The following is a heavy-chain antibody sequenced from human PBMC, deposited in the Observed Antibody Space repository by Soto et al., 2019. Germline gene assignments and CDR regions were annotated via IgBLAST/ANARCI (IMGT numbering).Heavy chain of an antibody. CDR2: ISTSGTT. CDR3: ARDPTLRGDWFDP. V-gene: IGHV4-4*07. CDR1: GGSISSYY. D-gene: IGHD3-10*01. Sequence: SETLSLTCTVSGGSISSYYWTWIRQPAGKGLEWIGRISTSGTTNYNPSLKSRVTMSVDTSKNQFSLKLSSVTAADTAVYYCARDPTLRGDWFDPWRQGTLVTVSS. J-gene: IGHJ5*02.